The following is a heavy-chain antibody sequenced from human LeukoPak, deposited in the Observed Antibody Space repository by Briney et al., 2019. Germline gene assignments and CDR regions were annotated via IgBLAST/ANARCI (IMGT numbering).Heavy chain of an antibody. CDR2: ISYDGSNK. CDR3: VQGTRRGAITMVRGVIGKSYYFAS. D-gene: IGHD3-10*01. CDR1: GFTFSSYG. J-gene: IGHJ4*02. V-gene: IGHV3-30*18. Sequence: GGSLRLSCAASGFTFSSYGMHWVPQAPGKGLEGGAVISYDGSNKYYADSVKVRFTISRDNSKHTLYLQMHSLISADTDLYYCVQGTRRGAITMVRGVIGKSYYFASSGQGTLVTVSS.